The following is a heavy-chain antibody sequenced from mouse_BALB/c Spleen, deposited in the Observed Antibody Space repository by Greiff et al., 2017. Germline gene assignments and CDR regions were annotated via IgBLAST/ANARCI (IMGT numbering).Heavy chain of an antibody. CDR2: IYPGSGST. D-gene: IGHD2-4*01. CDR3: TRRSTRITGYAMDY. CDR1: GYTFTSYW. J-gene: IGHJ4*01. Sequence: LQQPGSELVRPGASVKLSCKASGYTFTSYWMHWVKQRPGQGLEWIGNIYPGSGSTNYDEKFKSKATLTVDTSSSTAYMQLSSLTSEDSAVYYCTRRSTRITGYAMDYWGQGTSVTVSS. V-gene: IGHV1S22*01.